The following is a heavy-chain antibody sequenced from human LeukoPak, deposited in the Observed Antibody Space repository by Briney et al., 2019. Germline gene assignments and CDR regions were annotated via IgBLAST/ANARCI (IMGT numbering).Heavy chain of an antibody. CDR1: GFTFSSYD. CDR2: IGTAGDT. J-gene: IGHJ6*02. CDR3: ARGGSGSRSSYYYYYGMDV. Sequence: GGSLRLSCAASGFTFSSYDMHWVRQATGKGLEWVSAIGTAGDTYYPGSVKGRFTISRENAKSSLYLQMNSLRAEDTAVYYCARGGSGSRSSYYYYYGMDVWGQGTTVTVSS. V-gene: IGHV3-13*01. D-gene: IGHD3-10*01.